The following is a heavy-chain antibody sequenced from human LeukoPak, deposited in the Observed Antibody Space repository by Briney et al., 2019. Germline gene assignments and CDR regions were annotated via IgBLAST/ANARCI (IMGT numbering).Heavy chain of an antibody. J-gene: IGHJ4*02. D-gene: IGHD5-18*01. CDR2: IYSSGST. CDR1: GASISGSGYY. CDR3: ARVGGYSYGNFDY. Sequence: SETLSLTCTVSGASISGSGYYWGWIRQPPGKGLEWIGSIYSSGSTYYNPSLKSRVTISVDTSKNQFSLKLSSVTAADTGVYYCARVGGYSYGNFDYWGQGTLATVSS. V-gene: IGHV4-39*07.